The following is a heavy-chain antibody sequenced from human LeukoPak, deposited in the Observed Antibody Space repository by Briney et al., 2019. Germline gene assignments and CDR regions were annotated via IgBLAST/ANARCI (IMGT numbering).Heavy chain of an antibody. D-gene: IGHD6-19*01. Sequence: GGSLRLSCAASGFTFSSYAMHWVRQAPGKGLEYVSAISSNGGSTYYANSVKGRFTISRDNSKNTPYLQMGSLRAEDMAVYYCARGSSGWYNWFDPWGQGTLVTVSS. J-gene: IGHJ5*02. CDR1: GFTFSSYA. CDR3: ARGSSGWYNWFDP. CDR2: ISSNGGST. V-gene: IGHV3-64*01.